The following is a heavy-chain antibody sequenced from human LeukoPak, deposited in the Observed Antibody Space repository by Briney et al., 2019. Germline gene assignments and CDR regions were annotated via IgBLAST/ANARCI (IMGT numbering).Heavy chain of an antibody. Sequence: GRSLRLSCAPSGFTFINYGMHWVRHAPRKGLEWVAVISYDGSNEYYADSVKGRFTISRDTSKNTLYLQMNSLRAEDTALYYCARKFLTGRLIDYWGQGTLVTVSS. V-gene: IGHV3-30*03. CDR1: GFTFINYG. D-gene: IGHD7-27*01. J-gene: IGHJ4*02. CDR3: ARKFLTGRLIDY. CDR2: ISYDGSNE.